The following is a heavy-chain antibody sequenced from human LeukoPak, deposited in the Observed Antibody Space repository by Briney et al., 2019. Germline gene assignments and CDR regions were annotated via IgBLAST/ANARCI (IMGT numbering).Heavy chain of an antibody. J-gene: IGHJ4*02. D-gene: IGHD1-1*01. V-gene: IGHV4-59*01. CDR1: GGSFSGYY. CDR3: AKTTPLRGGFDY. Sequence: SETLSLTCAVYGGSFSGYYWSWIRQPPKKGLEWIGYIYYSGSTNYNPSLKSRVTISVDTSKNQFSLKLSSVTAADTAVYYCAKTTPLRGGFDYWGQGTLVTVSS. CDR2: IYYSGST.